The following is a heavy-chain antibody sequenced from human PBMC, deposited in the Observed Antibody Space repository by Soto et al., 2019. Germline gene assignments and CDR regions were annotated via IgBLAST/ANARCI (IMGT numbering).Heavy chain of an antibody. CDR1: GFTFSSYG. CDR3: ARDLELG. D-gene: IGHD1-7*01. J-gene: IGHJ4*02. V-gene: IGHV3-7*05. Sequence: EVQLVESGGGLVQPGGSLRLSCAASGFTFSSYGMSWVRQAPGKGLEWVANIKQDGSEKYYVDSVKGRFTISRDNAKNSLYLQMNSLRAEDTAVNYCARDLELGWSQGTLVTVSS. CDR2: IKQDGSEK.